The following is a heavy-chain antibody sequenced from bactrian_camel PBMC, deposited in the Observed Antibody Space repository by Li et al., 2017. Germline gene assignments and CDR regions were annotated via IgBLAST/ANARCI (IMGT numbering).Heavy chain of an antibody. J-gene: IGHJ4*01. CDR1: GFTFSNYA. V-gene: IGHV3S60*01. D-gene: IGHD2*01. CDR3: AAGWLCGVVAGVQY. Sequence: QLVESGGSLVRPGGSLRLSCAASGFTFSNYAMSWVRQAPGKEREGVACMGRNGASTYYADSVKGRFTISRDNAKNMLFLQMSSLRPEDTAMYYCAAGWLCGVVAGVQYWGQGTQVTVS. CDR2: MGRNGAST.